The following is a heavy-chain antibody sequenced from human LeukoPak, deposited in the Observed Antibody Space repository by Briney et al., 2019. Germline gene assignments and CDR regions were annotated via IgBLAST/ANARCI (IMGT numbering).Heavy chain of an antibody. Sequence: SETLSLTCSVSGGSISTFYWSWIRQPPGKGLEYIGDINYSGGTTYKPSLRGRVTISVNTSKNQFSLRLSSVTAADTAVYYCAREKPVAGGDAFDVWGQGKMVTVSS. V-gene: IGHV4-59*12. CDR2: INYSGGT. CDR3: AREKPVAGGDAFDV. D-gene: IGHD6-19*01. CDR1: GGSISTFY. J-gene: IGHJ3*01.